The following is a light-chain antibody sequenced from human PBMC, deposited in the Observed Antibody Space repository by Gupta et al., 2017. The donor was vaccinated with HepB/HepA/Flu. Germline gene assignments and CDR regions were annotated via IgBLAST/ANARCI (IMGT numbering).Light chain of an antibody. CDR1: QNIRKN. V-gene: IGKV1-39*01. J-gene: IGKJ3*01. Sequence: IQMTQSPSSLSVSVGDRVTITCRASQNIRKNLNWYQQKPGKAPKVLIYAASNLQRGVPSRFSGSGAGTDFTLTISSLQPEDFATYFCQHSSSTPICTFGPGTKVETK. CDR3: QHSSSTPICT. CDR2: AAS.